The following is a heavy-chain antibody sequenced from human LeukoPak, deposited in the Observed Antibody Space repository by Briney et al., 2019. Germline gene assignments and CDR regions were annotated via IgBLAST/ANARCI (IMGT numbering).Heavy chain of an antibody. CDR3: AKDITVRGVISGWFDP. Sequence: GGSLRLSCAASGFTFSSYSMNWVRQAPGKGLEWVSAISGSGGSTYYADSVKGRFTISRDNSKNTLYLQMNSLRAEDTAVYYCAKDITVRGVISGWFDPWGQGTLVTVSS. CDR1: GFTFSSYS. J-gene: IGHJ5*02. D-gene: IGHD3-10*01. V-gene: IGHV3-23*01. CDR2: ISGSGGST.